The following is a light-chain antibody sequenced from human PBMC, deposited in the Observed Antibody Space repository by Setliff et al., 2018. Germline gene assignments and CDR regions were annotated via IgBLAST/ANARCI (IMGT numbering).Light chain of an antibody. CDR3: SSYAGNYHYV. CDR1: SSDVGGYNF. Sequence: QSALTQPRSVSGSPGQSATISCTGTSSDVGGYNFVSWYQQHPGKAPQLIIFEVSRRPSGVPDRFSGSKSDNTASLTVSGLQADDEADYYCSSYAGNYHYVFGTGTKVTVL. CDR2: EVS. J-gene: IGLJ1*01. V-gene: IGLV2-11*01.